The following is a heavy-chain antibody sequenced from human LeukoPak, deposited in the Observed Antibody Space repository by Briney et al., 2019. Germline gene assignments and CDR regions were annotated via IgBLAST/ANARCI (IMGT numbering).Heavy chain of an antibody. V-gene: IGHV3-7*01. D-gene: IGHD2-15*01. CDR1: GFTFSNYW. J-gene: IGHJ4*02. CDR2: IKEDASEK. Sequence: QPGGSLRLSCAASGFTFSNYWMTWVRQAPGKRLEWVANIKEDASEKYYVDSVEGRFTIFRDNARNSVYLQMNSLRVEDTAVYYCARDKRGHHYWGQGTLVTVSS. CDR3: ARDKRGHHY.